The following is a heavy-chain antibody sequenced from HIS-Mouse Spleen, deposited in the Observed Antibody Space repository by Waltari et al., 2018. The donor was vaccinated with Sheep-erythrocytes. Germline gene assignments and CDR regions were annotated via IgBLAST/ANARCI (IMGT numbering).Heavy chain of an antibody. V-gene: IGHV4-39*07. J-gene: IGHJ4*02. CDR1: GCSIRSSSYY. Sequence: QLQLQESGPGLVKPSETLSLTCPVSGCSIRSSSYYLGWTRQPPGKGLEWIGSIYYSGSTYYNPSLKSRVTISVDTSKNQFSLKLSSVTAADTAVYYCARDEGTYYDFWSGYPPSYYFDYWGQGTLVTVSS. D-gene: IGHD3-3*01. CDR3: ARDEGTYYDFWSGYPPSYYFDY. CDR2: IYYSGST.